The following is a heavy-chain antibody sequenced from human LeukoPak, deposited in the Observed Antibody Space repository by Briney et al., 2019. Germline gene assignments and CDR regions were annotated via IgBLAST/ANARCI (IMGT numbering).Heavy chain of an antibody. CDR2: INTDGSST. CDR1: GFTFSSYW. D-gene: IGHD3-10*01. V-gene: IGHV3-74*01. CDR3: TTTGRLWFGEKDY. Sequence: GGSLRLSCAASGFTFSSYWMHWVRQAPGEGLVWVSRINTDGSSTSYADSVKGRFTISRDNAKNTLYLQMNSLKTEDTAVYYCTTTGRLWFGEKDYWGQGTLVTVSS. J-gene: IGHJ4*02.